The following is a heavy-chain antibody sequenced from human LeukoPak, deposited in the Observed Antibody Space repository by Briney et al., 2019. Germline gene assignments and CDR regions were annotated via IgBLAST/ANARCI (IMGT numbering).Heavy chain of an antibody. CDR1: GFAFNSYS. D-gene: IGHD6-19*01. CDR2: ISTSISYI. J-gene: IGHJ4*02. Sequence: PGGSLRLSCAASGFAFNSYSMNSVRQAPGKGLEWISSISTSISYIYYADSVKGRFTISRDNAKNSLYLQMNSLRAEDTAVYYCARAIFSSGWYLVDYWGQGTLVTVSS. CDR3: ARAIFSSGWYLVDY. V-gene: IGHV3-21*01.